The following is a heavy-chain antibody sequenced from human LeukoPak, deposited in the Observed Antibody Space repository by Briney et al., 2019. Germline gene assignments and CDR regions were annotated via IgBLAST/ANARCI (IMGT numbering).Heavy chain of an antibody. CDR2: ISYDGSNK. V-gene: IGHV3-30*18. D-gene: IGHD3-3*01. CDR1: GFTFSSYG. Sequence: PGGSLRLSCAASGFTFSSYGMHWVRQAPGKGLEWVAVISYDGSNKYYADSVKGRFTISRDNSKNTLYLQMNSLRAEDTAVYYCANGGEPSEWYFDYWGQGTLVTVSS. CDR3: ANGGEPSEWYFDY. J-gene: IGHJ4*02.